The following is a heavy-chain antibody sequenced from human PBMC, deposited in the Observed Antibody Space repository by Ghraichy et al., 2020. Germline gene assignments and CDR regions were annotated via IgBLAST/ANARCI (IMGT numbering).Heavy chain of an antibody. CDR2: INHSGST. J-gene: IGHJ5*02. Sequence: SETLSLTCAVYGGSFSGYYWSWIRQPPGKGLEWIGEINHSGSTNYNPSLKSRVTISVDTSKNQFSLKLSSVTAADTAVYYCARALEWLPQAPNWFDPWGQGTLVTVSS. V-gene: IGHV4-34*01. CDR3: ARALEWLPQAPNWFDP. CDR1: GGSFSGYY. D-gene: IGHD3-3*01.